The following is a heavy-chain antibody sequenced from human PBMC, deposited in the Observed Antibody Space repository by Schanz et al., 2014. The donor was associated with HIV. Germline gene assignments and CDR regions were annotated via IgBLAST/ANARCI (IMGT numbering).Heavy chain of an antibody. CDR2: ISYDGSNK. Sequence: QVQLVESGGGVVQPGRSLRLSCAGSGLTFSSYGMHWVRQAPGKGREWVAVISYDGSNKYYADSVKGRFTISRDNSKNTLYLQMNSLRAEDTAVYYCAKDGSWEAFDVFDIWGQGTVVTVSS. CDR1: GLTFSSYG. J-gene: IGHJ3*02. V-gene: IGHV3-30*18. D-gene: IGHD1-26*01. CDR3: AKDGSWEAFDVFDI.